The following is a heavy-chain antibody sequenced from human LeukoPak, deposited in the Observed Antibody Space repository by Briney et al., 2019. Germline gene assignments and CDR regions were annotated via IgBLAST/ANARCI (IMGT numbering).Heavy chain of an antibody. V-gene: IGHV4-61*02. J-gene: IGHJ6*03. CDR2: IYTSGST. D-gene: IGHD3-10*01. CDR3: ARVRYYYGSGSYPLNYYYYYYMDV. Sequence: SETLSLTCTVSGGSISSGSYYWSWIRQPAGKGLEWIGRIYTSGSTNYNPSLKSRVTISVDTSKNQFSLKLSSVTAADTAVYYCARVRYYYGSGSYPLNYYYYYYMDVWGKGTTVTISS. CDR1: GGSISSGSYY.